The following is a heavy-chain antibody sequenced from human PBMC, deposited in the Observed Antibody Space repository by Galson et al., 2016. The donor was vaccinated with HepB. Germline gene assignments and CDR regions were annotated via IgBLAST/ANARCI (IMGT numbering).Heavy chain of an antibody. CDR1: GFIFGNYA. V-gene: IGHV3-9*01. CDR3: AKGVRRSDRMGWGYFFDF. D-gene: IGHD3-16*01. CDR2: ISWNSVTV. J-gene: IGHJ4*02. Sequence: SLRLSCATSGFIFGNYALHWVRQAPGKGPEWVSGISWNSVTVGYADSVKGRFSISRDNAKNSLYLQMNSLRTEDTALYFCAKGVRRSDRMGWGYFFDFWGQGTLVTVSS.